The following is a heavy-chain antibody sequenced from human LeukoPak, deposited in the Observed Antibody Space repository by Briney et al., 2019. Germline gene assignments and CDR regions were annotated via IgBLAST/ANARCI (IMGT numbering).Heavy chain of an antibody. Sequence: GGALRLSCAASGFTVSSNCMSWVRQAPGKGLEWVSVIYSGGSTYYADSVKGRFTISRDNSKNTLYLQMNSLRAEDTAVYYCARVSRPQYYWNDVGHAFDIWGQGTMVTVSS. CDR2: IYSGGST. D-gene: IGHD1-1*01. CDR3: ARVSRPQYYWNDVGHAFDI. V-gene: IGHV3-53*01. J-gene: IGHJ3*02. CDR1: GFTVSSNC.